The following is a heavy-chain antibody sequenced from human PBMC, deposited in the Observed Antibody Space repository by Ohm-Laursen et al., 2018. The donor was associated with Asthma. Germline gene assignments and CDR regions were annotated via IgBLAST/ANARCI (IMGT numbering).Heavy chain of an antibody. J-gene: IGHJ4*02. CDR2: INPSGGST. D-gene: IGHD5-18*01. Sequence: GASVKVSCKASGYTFTSYYMHWVRQAPGQGLEWMGIINPSGGSTSYAQKFQGRVTMTRDTSTSTVYMELSSLRSEDTAVYYCASQLTAMATYFDYWGQGTLVTVSP. CDR1: GYTFTSYY. CDR3: ASQLTAMATYFDY. V-gene: IGHV1-46*01.